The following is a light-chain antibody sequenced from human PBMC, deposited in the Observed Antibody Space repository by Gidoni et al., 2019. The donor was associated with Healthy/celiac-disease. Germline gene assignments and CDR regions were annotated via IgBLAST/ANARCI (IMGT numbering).Light chain of an antibody. CDR1: QRVSSN. CDR3: QQYNNWPTLYT. CDR2: GAS. V-gene: IGKV3-15*01. J-gene: IGKJ2*01. Sequence: EIVMTPSPATLSLSPGERATLACRASQRVSSNLAWYQQKHGQAPRLLIYGASTRATGIPARFSGSGSGTEFTLTISSLQSEDFAGYYCQQYNNWPTLYTFXQXTKLEIK.